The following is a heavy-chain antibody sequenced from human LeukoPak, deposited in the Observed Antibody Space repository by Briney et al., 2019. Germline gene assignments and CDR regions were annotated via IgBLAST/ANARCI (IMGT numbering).Heavy chain of an antibody. V-gene: IGHV1-8*01. Sequence: ASVKVSCKASGYTFTSYDINWVRQATGQGLEWMGWKNPNSGNTGYAQKFQGRVTMTRNTSISTAYMELSSLRSEDTAVYYCARGFRCSGGSCYYFDYWGQGTLVTVSS. CDR1: GYTFTSYD. CDR2: KNPNSGNT. CDR3: ARGFRCSGGSCYYFDY. J-gene: IGHJ4*02. D-gene: IGHD2-15*01.